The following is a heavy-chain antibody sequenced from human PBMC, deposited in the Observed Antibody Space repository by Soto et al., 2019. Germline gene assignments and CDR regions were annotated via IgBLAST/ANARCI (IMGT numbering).Heavy chain of an antibody. CDR2: IKSKTDGGTT. J-gene: IGHJ6*02. CDR1: GFTFSNAW. CDR3: TSENFWSGYFYGMDV. Sequence: GGSLRLSCAASGFTFSNAWMNWVRQAPGKGLEWVGRIKSKTDGGTTDYAAPVKGRFTISRDDSKNTLYLQMNSLKTEDTAVYYCTSENFWSGYFYGMDVWGQGTTVTVSS. V-gene: IGHV3-15*07. D-gene: IGHD3-3*01.